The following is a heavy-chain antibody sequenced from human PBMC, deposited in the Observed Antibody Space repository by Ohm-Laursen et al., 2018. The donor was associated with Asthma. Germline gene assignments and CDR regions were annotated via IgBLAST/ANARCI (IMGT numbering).Heavy chain of an antibody. J-gene: IGHJ5*02. D-gene: IGHD2-2*01. Sequence: SDTLSLTCTVSGASISSYYWSWFRQPPGKGLEWIGYTYYTGSTTYNPSLKSRVAMAVDTTKNEISLKLSSVTAADTAVYYCAREGCRSSSCESRHNWYDPWGQGTLVTVSS. CDR1: GASISSYY. V-gene: IGHV4-59*01. CDR2: TYYTGST. CDR3: AREGCRSSSCESRHNWYDP.